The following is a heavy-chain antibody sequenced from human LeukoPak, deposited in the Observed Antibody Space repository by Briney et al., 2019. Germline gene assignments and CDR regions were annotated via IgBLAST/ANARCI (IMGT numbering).Heavy chain of an antibody. CDR3: ARHVPAIVVVTAILGYHDY. Sequence: SETLSLTCTVSGGSISSSSYYWGWIRQPPGKGLEWIGSIYYSGSTYYNPSLKSRVTISVDTSKNQFSLKLSSVTAADTAVYYCARHVPAIVVVTAILGYHDYWGLGTLVTVSS. D-gene: IGHD2-21*02. CDR2: IYYSGST. V-gene: IGHV4-39*01. CDR1: GGSISSSSYY. J-gene: IGHJ4*02.